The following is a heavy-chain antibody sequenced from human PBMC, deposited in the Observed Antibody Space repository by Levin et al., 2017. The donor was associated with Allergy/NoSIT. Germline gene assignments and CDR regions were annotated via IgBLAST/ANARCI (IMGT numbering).Heavy chain of an antibody. CDR2: ISSSSSYI. CDR3: ARDRYDSSGYSY. D-gene: IGHD3-22*01. CDR1: GFTFSSYG. J-gene: IGHJ4*02. Sequence: GESLKISCAVSGFTFSSYGMNWVRQAPGKGLEWVSSISSSSSYIYHADSVKGRFTISRDNAKNSLYLQMNSLRAEDTAVYYCARDRYDSSGYSYWGQGTLVTVSS. V-gene: IGHV3-21*01.